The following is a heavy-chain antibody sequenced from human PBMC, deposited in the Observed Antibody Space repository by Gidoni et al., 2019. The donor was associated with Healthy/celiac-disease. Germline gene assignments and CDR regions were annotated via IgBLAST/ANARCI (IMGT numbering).Heavy chain of an antibody. CDR3: ARTTVTTPYYYYGMDV. Sequence: AISGSGGSTYYADYVKGRFTISRDNSKNTLYLQMNSLRAEDTAVEYCARTTVTTPYYYYGMDVWGQGTTVTVSS. V-gene: IGHV3-23*01. CDR2: ISGSGGST. J-gene: IGHJ6*02. D-gene: IGHD4-17*01.